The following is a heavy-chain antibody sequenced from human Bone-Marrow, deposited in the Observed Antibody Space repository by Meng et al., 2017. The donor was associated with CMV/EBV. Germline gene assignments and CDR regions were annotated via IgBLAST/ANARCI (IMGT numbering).Heavy chain of an antibody. Sequence: SVKVSCKASGYTFTGYYMHWVRQAPGQGLEWMGWINPNSGDTNYAQKFQDRVTMTRDTSINTVYMELSRLRSDDTAVFYCAKASPYSSSNYYFDYWGQGTLVTVSS. D-gene: IGHD6-13*01. CDR1: GYTFTGYY. CDR3: AKASPYSSSNYYFDY. V-gene: IGHV1-2*02. J-gene: IGHJ4*02. CDR2: INPNSGDT.